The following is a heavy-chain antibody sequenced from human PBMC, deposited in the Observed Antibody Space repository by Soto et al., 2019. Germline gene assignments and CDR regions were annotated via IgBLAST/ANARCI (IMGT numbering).Heavy chain of an antibody. CDR3: ARDYYYDSRSSSVNWFDP. D-gene: IGHD3-22*01. V-gene: IGHV3-74*01. Sequence: GSLRLSCVASEFTFSKYWMHWVRQAPGKGLVWVSRINMDGTKTAYADSVKGRFTVSRDNANNTLYLQMNSLGVEDTAVYYCARDYYYDSRSSSVNWFDPWGQGTLVTVSS. CDR1: EFTFSKYW. CDR2: INMDGTKT. J-gene: IGHJ5*02.